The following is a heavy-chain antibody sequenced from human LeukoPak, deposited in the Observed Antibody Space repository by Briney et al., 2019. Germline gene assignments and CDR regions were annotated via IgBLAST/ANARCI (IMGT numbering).Heavy chain of an antibody. Sequence: GGSLRLSCAASGFTFSSYGMHWVRQAPGKGLEWVAFIRYDGSNKYYADSVKGRFTISRDNSKNTLYLQMNSLRAEDTAVYYCTILGSGKGLHSDYWGQGTLVTVSS. CDR3: TILGSGKGLHSDY. V-gene: IGHV3-30*02. CDR2: IRYDGSNK. J-gene: IGHJ4*02. D-gene: IGHD6-19*01. CDR1: GFTFSSYG.